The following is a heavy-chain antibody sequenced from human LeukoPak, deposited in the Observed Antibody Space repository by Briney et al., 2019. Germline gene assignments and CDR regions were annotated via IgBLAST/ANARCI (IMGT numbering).Heavy chain of an antibody. CDR2: TIPILGIA. CDR1: GGTFSSYA. Sequence: SVKVSCKASGGTFSSYAISWVRQAPGQGLEWMGRTIPILGIANYAQKFQGRVTITADKSTSTAYMELSSLRSEDTAAYYCARPFSSTSHITFPYGMDVWGQGTTVTVSS. CDR3: ARPFSSTSHITFPYGMDV. J-gene: IGHJ6*02. V-gene: IGHV1-69*04. D-gene: IGHD2-2*01.